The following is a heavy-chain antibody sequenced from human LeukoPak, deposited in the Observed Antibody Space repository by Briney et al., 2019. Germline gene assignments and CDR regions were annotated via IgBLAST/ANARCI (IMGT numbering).Heavy chain of an antibody. CDR2: MNPNSGNT. V-gene: IGHV1-8*02. D-gene: IGHD4-17*01. CDR3: ASGAGDHDY. CDR1: GYTFTSYY. Sequence: ASVKVSCKASGYTFTSYYMHWVRQAPGQGLEWMGWMNPNSGNTGYAQKFQGRVTMTRNTSISTAYMELSSLRSEDTAVYYCASGAGDHDYWGQGTLVTVSS. J-gene: IGHJ4*02.